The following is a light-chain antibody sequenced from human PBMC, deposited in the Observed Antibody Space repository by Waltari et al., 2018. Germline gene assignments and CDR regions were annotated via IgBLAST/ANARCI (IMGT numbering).Light chain of an antibody. J-gene: IGKJ4*01. CDR2: NAS. V-gene: IGKV3-11*01. Sequence: EIVLTQSPATLSLSPGERATLSCRASQSISTYLAWYQQKPGQAPRLLMDNASNRTTGITARFSGSGTGTDFTLTVSSLEPEDFAVYYCQQRGSWPLTFGGGTKVEIK. CDR1: QSISTY. CDR3: QQRGSWPLT.